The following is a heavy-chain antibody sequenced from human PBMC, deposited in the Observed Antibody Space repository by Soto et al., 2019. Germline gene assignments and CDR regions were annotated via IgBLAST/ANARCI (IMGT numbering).Heavy chain of an antibody. Sequence: GGSLRLSCAASGFTFSNAWMNWVRQAPGKGLEWVGRIKSKTEGGTTDYAAPVKGRFTISRDDSKNTLYLQMNSLKTEDTAVYYCTTAVRYYGSGSYDWFDPWGQGTLVTVSS. CDR2: IKSKTEGGTT. CDR1: GFTFSNAW. J-gene: IGHJ5*02. CDR3: TTAVRYYGSGSYDWFDP. V-gene: IGHV3-15*07. D-gene: IGHD3-10*01.